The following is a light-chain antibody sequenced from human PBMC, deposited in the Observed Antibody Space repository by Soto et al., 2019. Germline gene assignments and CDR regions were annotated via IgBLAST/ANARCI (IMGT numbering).Light chain of an antibody. CDR1: QSVSRY. V-gene: IGKV3-11*01. Sequence: EIVLTQSPATLSLSPGERATLSCRASQSVSRYLAWYQQKPGQAPRLLIYDTSNRATGFPARFSGSGSGTDFTLTISRLEPEDFAVYYCQQRSSWPITFGQGTRLEI. CDR2: DTS. CDR3: QQRSSWPIT. J-gene: IGKJ5*01.